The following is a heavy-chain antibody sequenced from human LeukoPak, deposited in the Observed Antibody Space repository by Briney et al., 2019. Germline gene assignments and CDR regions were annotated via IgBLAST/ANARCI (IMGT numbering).Heavy chain of an antibody. V-gene: IGHV3-30*02. CDR3: SSGAFDY. J-gene: IGHJ4*02. CDR1: GFTFSNYG. D-gene: IGHD1-26*01. CDR2: IRYDGSNK. Sequence: GGSLRLSCAASGFTFSNYGMHRVRQAPGKGLEWVAFIRYDGSNKYYADSVKGRFTISRDNSKNTLYLQMNSLRAEDTAVYYCSSGAFDYWGQGTLVTVSS.